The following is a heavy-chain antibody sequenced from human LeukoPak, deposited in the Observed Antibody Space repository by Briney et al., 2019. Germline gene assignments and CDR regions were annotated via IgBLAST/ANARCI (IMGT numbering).Heavy chain of an antibody. Sequence: SETLSLTCTVSGGSISSYYWSWIRQPPGKGLEWIGYIYYSGSTNYNPSLKSRVTISVDTSKNQFSLKLSSVTAADTAVYYCARRDYDYVWGSYREDYWGQGTLVTVSS. D-gene: IGHD3-16*02. V-gene: IGHV4-59*12. CDR1: GGSISSYY. CDR3: ARRDYDYVWGSYREDY. J-gene: IGHJ4*02. CDR2: IYYSGST.